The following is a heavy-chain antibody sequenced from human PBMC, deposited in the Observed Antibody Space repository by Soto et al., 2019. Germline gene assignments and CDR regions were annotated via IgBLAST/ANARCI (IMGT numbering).Heavy chain of an antibody. CDR3: VKVATITDYYYYSTDV. CDR2: MNPNSGNT. Sequence: ASVKVSCKASGYTFTSYDINWVRQATGQGLEWMGWMNPNSGNTGYAQKFQGRVTMTRNTSISTAYMELSSLRSEDTAVYYCVKVATITDYYYYSTDVWGKGTTVTVSS. D-gene: IGHD5-12*01. CDR1: GYTFTSYD. J-gene: IGHJ6*03. V-gene: IGHV1-8*01.